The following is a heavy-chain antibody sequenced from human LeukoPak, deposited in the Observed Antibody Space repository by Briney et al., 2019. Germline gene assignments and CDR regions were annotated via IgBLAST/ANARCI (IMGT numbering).Heavy chain of an antibody. J-gene: IGHJ6*04. CDR1: GYTFTSYY. CDR2: INPNGGST. D-gene: IGHD2-2*01. V-gene: IGHV1-46*01. CDR3: ARDSCSSTSCYGSPGRMDV. Sequence: ASVKVSCKASGYTFTSYYMHWVRQAPGQGREWMGIINPNGGSTSYAQKFQGRVTMTRDTSTSTVYMELSSLRSEDTAVYYCARDSCSSTSCYGSPGRMDVWGKGTTVTVSS.